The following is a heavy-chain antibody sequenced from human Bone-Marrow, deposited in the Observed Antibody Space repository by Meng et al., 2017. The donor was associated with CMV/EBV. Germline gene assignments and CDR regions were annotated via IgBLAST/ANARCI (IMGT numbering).Heavy chain of an antibody. D-gene: IGHD6-6*01. CDR2: IRSKAYGGTT. V-gene: IGHV3-49*04. Sequence: GESLKISCAASSFTFSSYWMTWVRQAPGKGLEWVGFIRSKAYGGTTEYAASVKGRFTISRDDSKSIAYLQMNSLKTEDTAVYYCTRGHSSSSIYFDYWGQGTLVTVSS. CDR1: SFTFSSYW. CDR3: TRGHSSSSIYFDY. J-gene: IGHJ4*02.